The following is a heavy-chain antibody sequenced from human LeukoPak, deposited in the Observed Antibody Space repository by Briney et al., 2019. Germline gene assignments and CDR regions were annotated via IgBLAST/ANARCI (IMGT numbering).Heavy chain of an antibody. CDR2: VSFDGSIK. J-gene: IGHJ6*03. D-gene: IGHD3-3*01. Sequence: GRSLRLSCAASGFTFSSHSIHWVRQAPGKGLEWVAVVSFDGSIKYYADSVKGRFTISRDNSKNTLYLQMNSLRAEDTAVYYCAKMGDSIFGPYYYYYMDVWGKGTTVTVSS. CDR1: GFTFSSHS. V-gene: IGHV3-30-3*02. CDR3: AKMGDSIFGPYYYYYMDV.